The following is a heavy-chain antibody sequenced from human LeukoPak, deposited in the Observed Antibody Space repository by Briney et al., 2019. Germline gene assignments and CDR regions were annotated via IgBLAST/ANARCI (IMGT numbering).Heavy chain of an antibody. CDR2: NNGDGSTT. J-gene: IGHJ5*02. D-gene: IGHD1-26*01. V-gene: IGHV3-74*01. CDR3: AREIVGTHKSRFDP. Sequence: GGSLRLSCVASGFSLSGYWMYWVRQAPGKGLMYISRNNGDGSTTNYADVVKGRFTISRDNAKNSLYLQMNSLRAEDTAVYYCAREIVGTHKSRFDPWGQGTLVTVSS. CDR1: GFSLSGYW.